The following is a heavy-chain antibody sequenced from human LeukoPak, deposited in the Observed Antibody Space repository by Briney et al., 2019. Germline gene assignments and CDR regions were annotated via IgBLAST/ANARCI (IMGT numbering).Heavy chain of an antibody. J-gene: IGHJ4*02. Sequence: GGSLRLSCAASGXTFSDYYMSWIRQAPGKGLEWISYISSSSTSTNYADSVKGRFTISRDNAKNSLYLQMNSLRAEDTAVYYCAKANGYYFDCWGQGTLVTVSS. CDR1: GXTFSDYY. CDR2: ISSSSTST. D-gene: IGHD2-8*01. CDR3: AKANGYYFDC. V-gene: IGHV3-11*05.